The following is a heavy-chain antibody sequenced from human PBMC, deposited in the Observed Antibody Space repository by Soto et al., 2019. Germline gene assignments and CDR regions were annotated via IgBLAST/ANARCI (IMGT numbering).Heavy chain of an antibody. V-gene: IGHV3-30*03. CDR2: ISHDGSKQ. J-gene: IGHJ4*02. CDR1: GFTFSNYG. D-gene: IGHD3-22*01. Sequence: QVQLVESGGGVVQPGRSLRLSCAASGFTFSNYGMHWVRQASGKGLEWVAGISHDGSKQYYADSVKGRFSISRDNSKSTLYLQMNSLRAEDTAVYFCVGGYYYGDYWCQGSQVTVSS. CDR3: VGGYYYGDY.